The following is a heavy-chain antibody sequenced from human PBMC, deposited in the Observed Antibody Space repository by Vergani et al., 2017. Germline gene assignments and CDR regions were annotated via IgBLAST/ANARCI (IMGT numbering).Heavy chain of an antibody. Sequence: QVQLHQSGPGLVKPSETMSLTCTVSGGSIGHYFWNWFRQSPGRRLEWIGHVYEGGKTNYNPSLKSRAIISVDTSKNHFSLKVTAVTAADTAIYYCARDFIDVGVVAFDSWGQGGLVTVSS. J-gene: IGHJ4*02. CDR3: ARDFIDVGVVAFDS. CDR2: VYEGGKT. CDR1: GGSIGHYF. D-gene: IGHD2-21*01. V-gene: IGHV4-59*01.